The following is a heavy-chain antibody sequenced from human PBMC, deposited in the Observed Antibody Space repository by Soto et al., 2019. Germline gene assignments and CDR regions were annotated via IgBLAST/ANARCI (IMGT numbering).Heavy chain of an antibody. CDR3: ARDNCSGGSCYPAGDAFDI. V-gene: IGHV3-33*01. CDR1: GFTFSSYG. J-gene: IGHJ3*02. CDR2: IWYDGSNK. D-gene: IGHD2-15*01. Sequence: GGSLRLSCAASGFTFSSYGMHWVRQAPGKGLEWVAVIWYDGSNKYYADSVKGRFTISRDNSKNTLYLQMNSLRAEDTAVYYCARDNCSGGSCYPAGDAFDIWGQGTMVTVSS.